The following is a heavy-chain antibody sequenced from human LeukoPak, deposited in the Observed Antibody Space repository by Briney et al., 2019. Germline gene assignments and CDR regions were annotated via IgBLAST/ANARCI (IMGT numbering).Heavy chain of an antibody. D-gene: IGHD6-19*01. J-gene: IGHJ4*02. Sequence: GGSLRLSCAASGFTVSSNYMSWVRQAPGKGLEWVSVIYSGGSTYYADSVKGRFTISRDNSKNTLYLQMNSLRAEDTAVYYCASKGGIAVAGYFDYWGQGTLVTVSS. V-gene: IGHV3-66*01. CDR3: ASKGGIAVAGYFDY. CDR1: GFTVSSNY. CDR2: IYSGGST.